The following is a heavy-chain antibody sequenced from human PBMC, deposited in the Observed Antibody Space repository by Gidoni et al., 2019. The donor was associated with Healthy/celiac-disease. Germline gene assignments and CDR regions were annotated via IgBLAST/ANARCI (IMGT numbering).Heavy chain of an antibody. V-gene: IGHV4-31*03. J-gene: IGHJ4*02. CDR2: IYYSGSN. Sequence: QVQLQESGPGLVTPSQTLARTCTVPGGPVSSGGYYGSWIRQHPGKGLEWIGYIYYSGSNYYNPSLKSRVTIAVDTSKNQFSLKLSSVTAADTAVYYGARAGSPSWWIDYWGQGTLVTVSS. D-gene: IGHD2-15*01. CDR3: ARAGSPSWWIDY. CDR1: GGPVSSGGYY.